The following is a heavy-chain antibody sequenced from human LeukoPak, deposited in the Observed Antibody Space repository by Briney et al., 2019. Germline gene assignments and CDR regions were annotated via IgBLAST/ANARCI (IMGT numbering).Heavy chain of an antibody. CDR2: INHSGST. J-gene: IGHJ3*02. CDR1: GGSISSYY. Sequence: SETLSLTCTVSGGSISSYYWSWIRQPPGKGLEWIGEINHSGSTNYNPSLKSRVTISVDTSKNQFSLKLSSVTAADTAVYYCARRSYYDFWSGYWLLGAFDIWGQGTMVTVSS. CDR3: ARRSYYDFWSGYWLLGAFDI. V-gene: IGHV4-34*01. D-gene: IGHD3-3*01.